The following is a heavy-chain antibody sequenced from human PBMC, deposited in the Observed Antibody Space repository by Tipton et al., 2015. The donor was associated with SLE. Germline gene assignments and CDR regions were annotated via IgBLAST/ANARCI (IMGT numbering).Heavy chain of an antibody. CDR2: INEDGSER. V-gene: IGHV3-7*03. CDR3: AKGDTSMGYY. D-gene: IGHD5-18*01. CDR1: GFPFSNFW. Sequence: SLRLSCAVSGFPFSNFWMSWVRQAPGKGLEWVANINEDGSERDHVDSVKGRFTVSRDNSKNTLYLQMNSLRAEDTALYYCAKGDTSMGYYWGQGTLVTVSS. J-gene: IGHJ4*02.